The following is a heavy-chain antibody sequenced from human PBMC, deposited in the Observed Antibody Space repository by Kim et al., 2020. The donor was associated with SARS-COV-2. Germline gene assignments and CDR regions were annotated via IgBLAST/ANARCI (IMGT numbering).Heavy chain of an antibody. J-gene: IGHJ4*02. CDR2: ISYDGSNK. D-gene: IGHD1-26*01. CDR1: GFTFSSYA. Sequence: GGSLRLSCAASGFTFSSYAMHWVRQAPGKGLEWVAVISYDGSNKYYADSVKGRFTISRDNSKNTLYLQMNSLRAEDTAVYYCARDGYSGSRGAFDYWGQGTLVTVSS. V-gene: IGHV3-30-3*01. CDR3: ARDGYSGSRGAFDY.